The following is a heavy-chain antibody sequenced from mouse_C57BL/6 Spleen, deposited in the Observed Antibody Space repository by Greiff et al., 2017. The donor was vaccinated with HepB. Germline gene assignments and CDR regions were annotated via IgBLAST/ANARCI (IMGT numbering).Heavy chain of an antibody. Sequence: LVESGAELVRPGSSVKMSCKTSGYTFTSYGINWVKQRPGQGLEWIGYIYIGNGYTEYNEKFKGKATLTSDTSSSTAYMQLSSLTSEDSAIYFCAHTTVVEDWYFDVWGTGTTVTVSS. J-gene: IGHJ1*03. CDR1: GYTFTSYG. V-gene: IGHV1-58*01. CDR3: AHTTVVEDWYFDV. D-gene: IGHD1-1*01. CDR2: IYIGNGYT.